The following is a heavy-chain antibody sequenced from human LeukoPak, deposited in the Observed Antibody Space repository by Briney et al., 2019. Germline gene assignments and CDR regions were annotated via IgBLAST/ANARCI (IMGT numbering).Heavy chain of an antibody. CDR2: MNPNSGNT. CDR1: GYTFTSYD. Sequence: ASLKDSCMASGYTFTSYDINWGRQATGQRREWMGWMNPNSGNTGYTQKFQGRVTMPMNTSISTAYMELSSLRSEDTAVYYCARGTAAAGTGHDYWGEGTLVTVSS. J-gene: IGHJ4*02. CDR3: ARGTAAAGTGHDY. V-gene: IGHV1-8*01. D-gene: IGHD6-13*01.